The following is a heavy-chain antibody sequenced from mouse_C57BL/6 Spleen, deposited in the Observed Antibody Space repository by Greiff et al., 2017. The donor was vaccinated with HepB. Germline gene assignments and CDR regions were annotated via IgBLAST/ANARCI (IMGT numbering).Heavy chain of an antibody. D-gene: IGHD2-1*01. CDR2: INPNNGGT. CDR3: AREGAYGNYWYFDV. CDR1: GYTFTDYN. J-gene: IGHJ1*03. V-gene: IGHV1-22*01. Sequence: SGPELVKPGASVKMSCKASGYTFTDYNMHWVKQSHGKSLEWIGYINPNNGGTSYNQKFKGKATLTVNKSSSTAYMELRSLTSEDSAVYYCAREGAYGNYWYFDVWGTGTTVTVSS.